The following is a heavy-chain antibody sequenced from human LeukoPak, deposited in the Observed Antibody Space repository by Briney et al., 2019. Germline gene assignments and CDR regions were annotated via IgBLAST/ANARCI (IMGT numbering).Heavy chain of an antibody. D-gene: IGHD3-10*01. CDR2: INIDGSST. CDR1: GFTFSSYW. Sequence: TGGSLRLSCAASGFTFSSYWMHWVRQAPGKGLVWVSRINIDGSSTNYADSVKGRFTISRDNAKNTLYPQMNSLRAEDTAVYYCARAVYYGSGTYVLWGQGTLVTVSS. CDR3: ARAVYYGSGTYVL. V-gene: IGHV3-74*01. J-gene: IGHJ4*02.